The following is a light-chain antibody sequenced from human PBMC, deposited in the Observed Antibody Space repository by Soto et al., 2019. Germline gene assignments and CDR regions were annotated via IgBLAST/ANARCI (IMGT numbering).Light chain of an antibody. CDR2: EGS. V-gene: IGLV2-14*02. J-gene: IGLJ1*01. CDR3: SSYTSSSTLEV. Sequence: QSVLTQPASVSGSPGQSITISCTGTSSDVGSYNLVSWYQHHPGKAPKLIIYEGSKRPSGVSNRFSGSKSGNTASLTISGLQAEDEADYYCSSYTSSSTLEVFGTGTKVTVL. CDR1: SSDVGSYNL.